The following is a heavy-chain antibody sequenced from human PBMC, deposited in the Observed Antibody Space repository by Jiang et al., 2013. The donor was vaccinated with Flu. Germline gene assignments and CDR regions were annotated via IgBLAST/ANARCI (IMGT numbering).Heavy chain of an antibody. J-gene: IGHJ4*02. V-gene: IGHV1-69*01. Sequence: SGAEVKKPGSSVKVSCKASGGTFSSYAISWVRQAPGQGLEWMGGIIPIFGTANYAQKFQGRVTITADESTSTAYMELSSLRSEDTAVYYCARSGYYYDSSGYYYADFDYWGQGTLVTVSS. CDR3: ARSGYYYDSSGYYYADFDY. D-gene: IGHD3-22*01. CDR1: GGTFSSYA. CDR2: IIPIFGTA.